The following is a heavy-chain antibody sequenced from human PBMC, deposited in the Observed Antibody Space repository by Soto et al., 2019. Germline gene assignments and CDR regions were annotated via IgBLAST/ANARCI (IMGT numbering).Heavy chain of an antibody. CDR2: ISGSGGST. D-gene: IGHD3-3*01. CDR1: GFTFSSYA. J-gene: IGHJ4*02. CDR3: AKESQAQSEWLLYPGSYYFDY. V-gene: IGHV3-23*01. Sequence: GGSLRLSCAASGFTFSSYAMSWVRQAPGKGLEWVSAISGSGGSTYYADSMKGRFTISRDNSKNTLYLQMNSLRAEDTAVYYCAKESQAQSEWLLYPGSYYFDYWGQGTLVTVSS.